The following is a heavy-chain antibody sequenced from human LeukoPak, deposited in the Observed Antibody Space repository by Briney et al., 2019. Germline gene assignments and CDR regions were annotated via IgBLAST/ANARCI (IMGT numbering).Heavy chain of an antibody. D-gene: IGHD3-3*01. CDR3: ARHKSSEWGAGDFDY. CDR1: GYSISSGYY. Sequence: SETLSLTCAVSGYSISSGYYWGWSRQPPGKGVGWIGSIDNSGRTYYNPSIKSRVTISVDTSKNPFSLTLSSVTAADTAVYYCARHKSSEWGAGDFDYWGQGTLVTVSS. CDR2: IDNSGRT. J-gene: IGHJ4*02. V-gene: IGHV4-38-2*01.